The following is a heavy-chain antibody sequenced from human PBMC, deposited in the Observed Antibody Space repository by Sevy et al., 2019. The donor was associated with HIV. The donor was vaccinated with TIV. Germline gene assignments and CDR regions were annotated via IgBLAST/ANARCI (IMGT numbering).Heavy chain of an antibody. CDR1: GFTFSSYG. J-gene: IGHJ4*02. Sequence: GGSLRLSCAASGFTFSSYGMHWVRQAPGKGLEWVAFIRYDGSNKYYADSVKGRFTISRDNLKNTLYLQMNSLRAEDTAVYYVANSRGGSYRHLDYWGQGTLVTVSS. D-gene: IGHD3-16*02. CDR2: IRYDGSNK. CDR3: ANSRGGSYRHLDY. V-gene: IGHV3-30*02.